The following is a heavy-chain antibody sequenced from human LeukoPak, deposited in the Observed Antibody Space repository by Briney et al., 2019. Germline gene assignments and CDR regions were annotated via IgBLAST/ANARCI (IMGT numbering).Heavy chain of an antibody. CDR3: AREKTIFGVVIDNFDY. D-gene: IGHD3-3*01. CDR2: INHSGST. V-gene: IGHV4-34*01. CDR1: GGSFSGYY. J-gene: IGHJ4*02. Sequence: SETLSLTCAVYGGSFSGYYWSWIRQPPGKGLEWIGEINHSGSTNYNPSLKSRVTISVDTSKNQFSLKLSSVTAADTAVYYCAREKTIFGVVIDNFDYWGQGTLVTVSS.